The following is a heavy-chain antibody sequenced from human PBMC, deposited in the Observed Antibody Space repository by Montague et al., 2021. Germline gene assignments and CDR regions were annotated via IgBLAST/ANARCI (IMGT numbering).Heavy chain of an antibody. V-gene: IGHV4-59*08. Sequence: SETLSLTCTVTGGSISEFYWSWIRQSPEKGLEWIGYIYDSGTTNYNPSLESRVTISADTSMNQFSLNLRSVTAADTAVYFCARRLGIRAPFGYWGQGTLVTVSS. D-gene: IGHD7-27*01. CDR2: IYDSGTT. J-gene: IGHJ4*02. CDR3: ARRLGIRAPFGY. CDR1: GGSISEFY.